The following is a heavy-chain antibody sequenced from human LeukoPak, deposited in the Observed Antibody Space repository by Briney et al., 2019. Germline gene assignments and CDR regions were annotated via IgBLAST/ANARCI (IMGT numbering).Heavy chain of an antibody. Sequence: GASVKVSCKASGYTFTGYYMHWVRQAPGQGLEWMGWINPNSGGTNYAQKFQGRVTMTRDTSISTAYMELSRLRSDDTAVYYCARDPTSWFGESQNWFDPWGQGTLVTVSS. J-gene: IGHJ5*02. CDR1: GYTFTGYY. CDR3: ARDPTSWFGESQNWFDP. V-gene: IGHV1-2*02. CDR2: INPNSGGT. D-gene: IGHD3-10*01.